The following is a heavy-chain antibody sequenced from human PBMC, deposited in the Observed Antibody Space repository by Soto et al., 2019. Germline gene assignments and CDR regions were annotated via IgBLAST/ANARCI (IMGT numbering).Heavy chain of an antibody. J-gene: IGHJ4*02. CDR1: GFTFSSYS. CDR2: ISSSSSYI. D-gene: IGHD2-2*01. Sequence: GGSLRLSCAASGFTFSSYSMNWVRQAPGKGLEWVSSISSSSSYIYYADSVKGRFTISRDNAKNSLYLQMNSLRAEDTAVYYCARAGSTSCYPRPCGFDYWGQGTLVTVS. V-gene: IGHV3-21*01. CDR3: ARAGSTSCYPRPCGFDY.